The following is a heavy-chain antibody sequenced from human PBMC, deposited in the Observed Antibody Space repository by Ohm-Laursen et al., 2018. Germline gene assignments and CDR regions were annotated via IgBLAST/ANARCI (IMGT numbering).Heavy chain of an antibody. D-gene: IGHD1-26*01. V-gene: IGHV2-26*01. CDR2: IFSDEEK. CDR1: GFSLTIARMG. J-gene: IGHJ6*02. Sequence: TQTLTLTCTVSGFSLTIARMGVSWIRQPPGKPLEWLALIFSDEEKAFSTTLRNRLTISKDTSNTQVVLAMTNMDPVDTATYFCARVRVVSATRKSHYFAMDVWGQGTTVTVSS. CDR3: ARVRVVSATRKSHYFAMDV.